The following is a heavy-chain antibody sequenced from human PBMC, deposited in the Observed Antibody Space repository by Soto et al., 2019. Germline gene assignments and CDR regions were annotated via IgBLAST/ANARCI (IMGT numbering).Heavy chain of an antibody. V-gene: IGHV5-51*01. J-gene: IGHJ5*02. D-gene: IGHD2-15*01. CDR3: ARTRPYYCSGGSCPYNWFDP. CDR2: IYPGDSDT. Sequence: PGESLKISCKGSGYSFTSYWIGWVRQMPGKGLEWMGIIYPGDSDTRCSPSFQGQVTISADKSISTAYLQWSSLKASDTAMYYCARTRPYYCSGGSCPYNWFDPWGQGTLVTVSS. CDR1: GYSFTSYW.